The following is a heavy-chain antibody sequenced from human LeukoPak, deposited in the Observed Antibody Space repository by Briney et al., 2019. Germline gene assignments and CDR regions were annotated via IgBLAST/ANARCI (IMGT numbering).Heavy chain of an antibody. J-gene: IGHJ4*02. CDR1: GLTVSSNC. V-gene: IGHV3-53*01. D-gene: IGHD6-13*01. Sequence: GGSLRLSCAASGLTVSSNCMSWVRQAPGKGLEWVSFIYSGGNTYYADSVKGRFTISRDNSKNTVHLQMNSLRAEDTAVYYCAKLGSAYSSSWSDYWGQGTLVTVSS. CDR3: AKLGSAYSSSWSDY. CDR2: IYSGGNT.